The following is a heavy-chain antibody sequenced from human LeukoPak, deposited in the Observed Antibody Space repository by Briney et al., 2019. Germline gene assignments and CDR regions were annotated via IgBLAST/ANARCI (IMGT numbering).Heavy chain of an antibody. Sequence: SETLSLTCTVSGGSISSGSYYWSWIRQPAGKGLEWIGRIYTSGSTNYNPSLKSRVTISVDTSKNQFSLKLSSVTAADTAVYYCARDGFLSNYYYYYGMDVWGQGSTVTVSS. D-gene: IGHD3-3*02. CDR2: IYTSGST. V-gene: IGHV4-61*02. CDR3: ARDGFLSNYYYYYGMDV. CDR1: GGSISSGSYY. J-gene: IGHJ6*02.